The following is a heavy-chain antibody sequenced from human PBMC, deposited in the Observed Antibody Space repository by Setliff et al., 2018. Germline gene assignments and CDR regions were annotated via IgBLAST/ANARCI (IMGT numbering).Heavy chain of an antibody. CDR3: ATGRGSYEGLDY. Sequence: ASVKVSCKVSGYTLTELSRHWVRQAPGKGLEWMGGFDPEDGETIYAQKFQGRVTMTEDTSTDTAYMELSSLRSEDAAVYYCATGRGSYEGLDYWGQGTLVTVSS. CDR2: FDPEDGET. D-gene: IGHD1-26*01. J-gene: IGHJ4*02. CDR1: GYTLTELS. V-gene: IGHV1-24*01.